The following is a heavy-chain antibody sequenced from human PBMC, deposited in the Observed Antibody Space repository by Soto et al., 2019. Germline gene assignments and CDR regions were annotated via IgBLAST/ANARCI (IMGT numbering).Heavy chain of an antibody. J-gene: IGHJ6*02. Sequence: GGSLRLSCAASGFTFSSYWMSWVRQAPGKGLEWVANIKQDGSEKYYVDSVKGRFTISRDNAKNSLYLQMNSLRAEDTAVYYCARGGRAYSSSYDSYYYYYGMDVWGQGTTVTVSS. CDR1: GFTFSSYW. CDR3: ARGGRAYSSSYDSYYYYYGMDV. D-gene: IGHD6-6*01. CDR2: IKQDGSEK. V-gene: IGHV3-7*03.